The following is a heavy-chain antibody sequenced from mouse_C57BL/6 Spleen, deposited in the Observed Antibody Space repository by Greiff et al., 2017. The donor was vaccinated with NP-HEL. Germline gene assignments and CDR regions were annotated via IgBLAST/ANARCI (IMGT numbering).Heavy chain of an antibody. Sequence: VQLQQPGAELVKPGASVKMSCKASGYTFTSYWITWVKQRPGQGLEWIGDIYPGSGSTNYNEKFKSKATLTVDKSSSTAYMQLSSLTSEDSAVYYCATYDYDGRDYFDYWGQGTTLTVSS. J-gene: IGHJ2*01. D-gene: IGHD2-4*01. V-gene: IGHV1-55*01. CDR2: IYPGSGST. CDR3: ATYDYDGRDYFDY. CDR1: GYTFTSYW.